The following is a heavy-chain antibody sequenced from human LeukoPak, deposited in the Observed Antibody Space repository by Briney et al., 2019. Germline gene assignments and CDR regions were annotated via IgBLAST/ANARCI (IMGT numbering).Heavy chain of an antibody. V-gene: IGHV3-20*04. CDR2: VSWNGAYT. Sequence: GGSLRLSCAASGFPFDDYGMSWVRLAPGKGLEWVSGVSWNGAYTEYADSVRGRFTISRDNAKKSLYLQMNSLRVDDTDLYYCARRKGPYGSGTYYDAWGQGTLVSVSS. CDR3: ARRKGPYGSGTYYDA. D-gene: IGHD3-10*01. J-gene: IGHJ5*02. CDR1: GFPFDDYG.